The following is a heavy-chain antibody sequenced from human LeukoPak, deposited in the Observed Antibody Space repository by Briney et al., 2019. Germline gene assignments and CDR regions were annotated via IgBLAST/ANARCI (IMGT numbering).Heavy chain of an antibody. Sequence: SETLSLTCNVSGVSIKTNSDYWAWLRQPPGKGLEWIGSIYHVGGTYYNPSLKSRVTISIDTSKNQFSLKLTSVTAADTAIYYCARDGRSGYEDLWGPGTLVTVSS. J-gene: IGHJ5*02. CDR1: GVSIKTNSDY. CDR3: ARDGRSGYEDL. V-gene: IGHV4-39*07. CDR2: IYHVGGT. D-gene: IGHD5-12*01.